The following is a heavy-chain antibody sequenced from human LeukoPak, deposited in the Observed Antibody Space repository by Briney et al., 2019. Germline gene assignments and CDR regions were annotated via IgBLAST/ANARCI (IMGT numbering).Heavy chain of an antibody. Sequence: GGSLRLSCAASGFTFSSYAMSWVRQAPGKGLEWVSAISGSGGSTYYADSVKGRFTISRDNSKNTLYLQMNSLRAEDTAVYYCAKDPGASTVLLYYYYYMDVWGKGTTVTVSS. D-gene: IGHD4-17*01. V-gene: IGHV3-23*01. CDR1: GFTFSSYA. CDR2: ISGSGGST. CDR3: AKDPGASTVLLYYYYYMDV. J-gene: IGHJ6*03.